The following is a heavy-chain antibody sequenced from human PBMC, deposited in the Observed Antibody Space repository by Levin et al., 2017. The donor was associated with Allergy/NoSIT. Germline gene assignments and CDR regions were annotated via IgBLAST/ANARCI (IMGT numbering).Heavy chain of an antibody. CDR1: GFTFSSYA. Sequence: GESLKISCAASGFTFSSYAMSWVRQAPGKGLEWVSAISGSGGSTYYADSVKGRFTISRDNSKNTLYLQMNSLRAEDTAVYYCAKERLVPWFDPWGQGTLVTVSS. CDR2: ISGSGGST. D-gene: IGHD6-19*01. V-gene: IGHV3-23*01. J-gene: IGHJ5*02. CDR3: AKERLVPWFDP.